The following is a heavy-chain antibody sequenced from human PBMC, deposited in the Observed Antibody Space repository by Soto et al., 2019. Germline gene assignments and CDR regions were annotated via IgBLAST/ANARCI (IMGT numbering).Heavy chain of an antibody. CDR3: VKDGSSGWPYYYGMDV. Sequence: QVQLKESGGGVVQPGRSLRLSCAASGFTFSSYGMHWVRQAPGKGLEWVAVISYDGSNKYYADSVKGRFTISRDNSKNTLYLQMSSLRAEDTAVYYCVKDGSSGWPYYYGMDVWGQGTTVTVSS. D-gene: IGHD6-19*01. V-gene: IGHV3-30*18. J-gene: IGHJ6*02. CDR1: GFTFSSYG. CDR2: ISYDGSNK.